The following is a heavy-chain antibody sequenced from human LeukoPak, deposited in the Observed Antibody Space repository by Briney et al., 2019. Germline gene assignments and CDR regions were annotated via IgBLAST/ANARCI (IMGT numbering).Heavy chain of an antibody. Sequence: GGSLRLSCVASGFSFRIYWMSWVRQAPGKGLEWVANIRHDGSEKSYVDSVKGRFTISRDNAKSSLYLQMNSLRVEDTAVYYCARGWGGDWFDPWGQGTLVTVSS. CDR3: ARGWGGDWFDP. CDR2: IRHDGSEK. CDR1: GFSFRIYW. V-gene: IGHV3-7*01. J-gene: IGHJ5*02. D-gene: IGHD3-16*01.